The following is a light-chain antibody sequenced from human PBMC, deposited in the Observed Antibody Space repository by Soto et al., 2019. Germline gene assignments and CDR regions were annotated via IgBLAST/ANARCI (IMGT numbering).Light chain of an antibody. CDR2: DNN. CDR3: QSYDTSLSGFYV. CDR1: SSNIGAGYN. Sequence: QSVLTQPPSVSGAPGQRVSIFCTGSSSNIGAGYNVHWYQQLPGTAPKLLIYDNNNRPSGVPDRFSGSKSGTSASLAITGLQAEDEADYYCQSYDTSLSGFYVFGTGTKLTVL. V-gene: IGLV1-40*01. J-gene: IGLJ1*01.